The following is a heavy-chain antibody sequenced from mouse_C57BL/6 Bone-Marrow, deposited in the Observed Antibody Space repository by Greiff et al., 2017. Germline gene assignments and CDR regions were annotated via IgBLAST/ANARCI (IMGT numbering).Heavy chain of an antibody. Sequence: EVQLQQSGPELVKPGASVKISCKASGYTFTDYYMNWVKQSHGKSLEWIGDINPNNGGTSYNQKFKGKATLTVDKSSSTAYMELRSLTSEDSAVYYCARGDYVRDLAWFAYWGQGTLVTVTA. V-gene: IGHV1-26*01. CDR3: ARGDYVRDLAWFAY. CDR1: GYTFTDYY. D-gene: IGHD1-1*01. CDR2: INPNNGGT. J-gene: IGHJ3*01.